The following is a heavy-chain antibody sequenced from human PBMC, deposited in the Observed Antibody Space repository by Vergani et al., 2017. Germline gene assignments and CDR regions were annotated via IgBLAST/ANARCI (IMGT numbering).Heavy chain of an antibody. V-gene: IGHV4-4*07. Sequence: VQLQESGPGLLKPSETLSLTCSVSGASISSYFWSWIRQPAGKGLDWLGRVNTDGTADYNPSLRTRVRLSADLSQSQFSLRMTSLTAADTAVYFCARDQWDYDDPRGWFAPWGQGILVTVSS. CDR1: GASISSYF. D-gene: IGHD3-16*01. CDR3: ARDQWDYDDPRGWFAP. J-gene: IGHJ5*02. CDR2: VNTDGTA.